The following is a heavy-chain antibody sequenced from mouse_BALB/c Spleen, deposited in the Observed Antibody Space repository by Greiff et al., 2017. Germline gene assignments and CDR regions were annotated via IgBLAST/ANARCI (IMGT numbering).Heavy chain of an antibody. D-gene: IGHD2-4*01. CDR3: ARGDDYLFDY. CDR1: GYSITSDYA. Sequence: EVQLQESGPGLVKPSQSLSLTCTVTGYSITSDYAWNWIRQFPGNKLEWMGYISYSGSTSYNPSLKSRISITRDTSKNQFFLQLNSVTTEDTATYYCARGDDYLFDYWGQGTTLTVSS. CDR2: ISYSGST. J-gene: IGHJ2*01. V-gene: IGHV3-2*02.